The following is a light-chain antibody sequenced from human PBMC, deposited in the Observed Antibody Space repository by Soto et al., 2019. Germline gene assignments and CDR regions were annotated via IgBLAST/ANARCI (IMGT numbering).Light chain of an antibody. V-gene: IGKV3-11*01. J-gene: IGKJ4*01. CDR3: QQRSKLPRT. CDR1: QSISNY. Sequence: EIVLTQSPATLSLSPGERATLSCRASQSISNYLAWYQQKPGQAPRLLIYDASNRATGIPARFSGSGSGTDFSLTISRLEPEDFAVYFCQQRSKLPRTFGGGTKIEVK. CDR2: DAS.